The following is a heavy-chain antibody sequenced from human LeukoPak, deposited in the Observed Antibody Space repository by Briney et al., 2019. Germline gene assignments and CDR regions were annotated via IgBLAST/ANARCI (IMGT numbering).Heavy chain of an antibody. CDR1: GYTFTNYY. D-gene: IGHD3-22*01. Sequence: ASVRVSCKASGYTFTNYYMHWVRQAPGQGLEWMGVINLSGGSTTYAQKFQGRVTMARDTSISTAYMELSRLRSDDTAVYYCARAPTYYFDSSGYSVYYFDYWGQGTLVTISS. CDR2: INLSGGST. J-gene: IGHJ4*02. CDR3: ARAPTYYFDSSGYSVYYFDY. V-gene: IGHV1-46*01.